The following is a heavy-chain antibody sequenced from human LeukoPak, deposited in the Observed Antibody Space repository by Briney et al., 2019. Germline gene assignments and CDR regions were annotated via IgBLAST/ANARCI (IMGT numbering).Heavy chain of an antibody. Sequence: GGSLRLSCAASGFTFSTYSMNWFRQAAGKGLEWVSSISSSSSYIYYADSVKGRFTISRDNAKNSLHLQMNSLRAEDTDVYYCARGDWDTAMIDYWGQDTLVPVSS. D-gene: IGHD5-18*01. CDR2: ISSSSSYI. CDR3: ARGDWDTAMIDY. CDR1: GFTFSTYS. V-gene: IGHV3-21*01. J-gene: IGHJ4*02.